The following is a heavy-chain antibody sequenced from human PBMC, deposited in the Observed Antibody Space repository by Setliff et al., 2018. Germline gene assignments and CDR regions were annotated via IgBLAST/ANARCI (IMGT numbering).Heavy chain of an antibody. J-gene: IGHJ4*02. D-gene: IGHD6-13*01. Sequence: PSETLSLTCTVSGGSISSYYWTWTRQPAGKGLEWIGRIYTSGSTNYNPSLKSRVTMSVDTSKSQFSLKLSSVTAADTAVYYCARSASDWAAAGEFDYWGQGTLVTVSS. CDR2: IYTSGST. V-gene: IGHV4-4*07. CDR3: ARSASDWAAAGEFDY. CDR1: GGSISSYY.